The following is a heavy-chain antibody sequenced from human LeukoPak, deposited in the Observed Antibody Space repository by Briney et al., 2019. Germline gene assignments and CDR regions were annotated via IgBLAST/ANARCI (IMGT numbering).Heavy chain of an antibody. J-gene: IGHJ4*02. Sequence: SETLSLTCTVSGGSIRSYYWSWIRQPPGKGLEWIGYIYYSGSTYYNPSLKSRVTISVDTSKNRFSLKLSSVTAADTAVYYCARDSGWFGELYFDYWGQGSLVTVSS. CDR3: ARDSGWFGELYFDY. V-gene: IGHV4-59*12. D-gene: IGHD3-10*01. CDR1: GGSIRSYY. CDR2: IYYSGST.